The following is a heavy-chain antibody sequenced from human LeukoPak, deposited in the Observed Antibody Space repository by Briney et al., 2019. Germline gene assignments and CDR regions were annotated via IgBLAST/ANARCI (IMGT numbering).Heavy chain of an antibody. CDR1: GTTFTSYY. CDR3: ALIAPPHT. J-gene: IGHJ5*02. Sequence: ASVKVSYKASGTTFTSYYIHWERQAPGRGLEWMGKINPSGTITTYAPKYQGRVTLTKDTSTNTVYMELSSLRSDTTAVYYCALIAPPHTWGQGTLVTVSS. V-gene: IGHV1-46*01. D-gene: IGHD6-13*01. CDR2: INPSGTIT.